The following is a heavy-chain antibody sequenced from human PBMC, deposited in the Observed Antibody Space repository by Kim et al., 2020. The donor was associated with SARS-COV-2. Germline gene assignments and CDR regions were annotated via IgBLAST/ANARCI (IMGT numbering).Heavy chain of an antibody. CDR2: ISSSSSYT. V-gene: IGHV3-11*06. D-gene: IGHD6-19*01. CDR1: GFTFSDYY. CDR3: ARLYSSGSNWFDP. J-gene: IGHJ5*02. Sequence: GGPLRLSCAASGFTFSDYYMSWIRQAPGKGLEWVSYISSSSSYTNYADPVKGRFTISRDNAKNSLYLQMNSLRAEDTAVYYCARLYSSGSNWFDPWGQGTLVTVSS.